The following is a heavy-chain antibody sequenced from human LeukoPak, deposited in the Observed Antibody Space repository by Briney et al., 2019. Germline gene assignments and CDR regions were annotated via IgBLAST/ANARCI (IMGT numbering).Heavy chain of an antibody. CDR2: INDSGRT. CDR1: GGSFSDYN. Sequence: SETLSLTCAVYGGSFSDYNWSWLRQSPEKGLEWIGEINDSGRTHYNPSLKSRVTISVHTAKYQFSLSLSSLTAADTAVYYCARGLDLEGLDYWGQGTLVTVSS. D-gene: IGHD1-1*01. V-gene: IGHV4-34*01. CDR3: ARGLDLEGLDY. J-gene: IGHJ4*02.